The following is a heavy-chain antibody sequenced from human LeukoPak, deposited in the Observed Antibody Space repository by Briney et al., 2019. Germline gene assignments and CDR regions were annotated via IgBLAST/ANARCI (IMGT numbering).Heavy chain of an antibody. CDR2: ISYDGSNK. V-gene: IGHV3-30-3*01. D-gene: IGHD3-16*01. Sequence: HAGGSLRLSCAASGFTFSSYAMHWVRQAPGKGLEWVAVISYDGSNKYYADSVKGRFTISRDDSKNTLYLQMNSLRAEDTAVYYCAGGSGYAPFDYWGQGTLVTVSS. CDR1: GFTFSSYA. J-gene: IGHJ4*02. CDR3: AGGSGYAPFDY.